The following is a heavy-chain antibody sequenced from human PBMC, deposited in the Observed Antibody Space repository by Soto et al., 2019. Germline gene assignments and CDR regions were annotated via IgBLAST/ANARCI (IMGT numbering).Heavy chain of an antibody. Sequence: SETPSLTCTVSGVSSTSFYWSWIRQSPGKGLEWIGYIFDNGDVKYNPSLMSRLTMSIDMSKNEFSLRLKSVTAADTAMYYCARGWGSKWYYFDSWGEGTLVTVSS. CDR2: IFDNGDV. V-gene: IGHV4-59*01. D-gene: IGHD3-16*01. CDR1: GVSSTSFY. CDR3: ARGWGSKWYYFDS. J-gene: IGHJ4*02.